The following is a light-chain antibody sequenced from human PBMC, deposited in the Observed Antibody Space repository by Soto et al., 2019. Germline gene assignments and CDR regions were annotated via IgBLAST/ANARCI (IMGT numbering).Light chain of an antibody. J-gene: IGKJ4*01. CDR3: QQYYSTPPA. Sequence: DIVMTQSPDSLAVPLGQRATITCKSSQSVLYSSNNKNYLAWYQQKPGQPPKLLIYWASTRESGVPDRFSGSGSGTDFTLTISSLQAEDVAVYYCQQYYSTPPAFGGGTKVDIK. V-gene: IGKV4-1*01. CDR1: QSVLYSSNNKNY. CDR2: WAS.